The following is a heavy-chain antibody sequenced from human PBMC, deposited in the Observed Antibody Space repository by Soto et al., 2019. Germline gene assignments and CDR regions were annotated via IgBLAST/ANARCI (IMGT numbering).Heavy chain of an antibody. V-gene: IGHV3-30*18. CDR1: GFTFNIRG. CDR2: ISSDGSKT. J-gene: IGHJ4*02. Sequence: QVQLVESGGGVVQPGRSLRLSCAASGFTFNIRGMHWVRQASGKGLEWVAGISSDGSKTYYAGSVTGRFTISRDNAENTLFLQMNSLRAEDTAVYFCAKDISVSTAPDYWGQGTLVTVST. D-gene: IGHD1-26*01. CDR3: AKDISVSTAPDY.